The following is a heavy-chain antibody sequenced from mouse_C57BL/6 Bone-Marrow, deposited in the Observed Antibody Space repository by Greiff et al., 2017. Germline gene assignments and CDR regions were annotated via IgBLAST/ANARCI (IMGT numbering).Heavy chain of an antibody. CDR2: IDPNSGGT. Sequence: QVQLKQPGAELVKPGASVKLSCKASGYTFTSYWMHWGQQRPGRGLEWIGRIDPNSGGTKYNEKFKSKATLTVDKPSSTAYMQLSRLTSEDAAVYYGAKGTWFAYWGQGNLVTVSA. J-gene: IGHJ3*01. CDR3: AKGTWFAY. CDR1: GYTFTSYW. V-gene: IGHV1-72*01.